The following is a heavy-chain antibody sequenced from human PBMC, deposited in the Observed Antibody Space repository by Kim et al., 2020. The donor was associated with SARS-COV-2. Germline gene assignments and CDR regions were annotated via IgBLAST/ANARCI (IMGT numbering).Heavy chain of an antibody. V-gene: IGHV1-18*01. J-gene: IGHJ4*02. CDR1: GYTFTSYG. CDR3: VRVGQLSTRITMVHDY. CDR2: ISAYNGNT. Sequence: ASVKVSCKASGYTFTSYGISWVRQAPGQGLEWMGWISAYNGNTNYAQKLQGRVTMTTDTSTSKAYMELRSLSSDDTAVYYCVRVGQLSTRITMVHDYWGQGTLFTVSS. D-gene: IGHD3-10*01.